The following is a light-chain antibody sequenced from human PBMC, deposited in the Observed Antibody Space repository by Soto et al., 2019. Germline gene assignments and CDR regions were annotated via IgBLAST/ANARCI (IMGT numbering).Light chain of an antibody. Sequence: DIQMTQSPSTLSASVGDRVTITCRASQRISTWLAWYQQKPVKAPSVLIFKVSEFVSGVPSRFSACGFATESTLTISSLQPDDFATCYCQQYNTYGYVWTFGQGTKVDI. CDR3: QQYNTYGYVWT. J-gene: IGKJ1*01. V-gene: IGKV1-5*03. CDR1: QRISTW. CDR2: KVS.